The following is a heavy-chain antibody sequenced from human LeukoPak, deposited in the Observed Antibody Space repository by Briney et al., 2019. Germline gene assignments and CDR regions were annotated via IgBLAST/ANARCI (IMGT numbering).Heavy chain of an antibody. D-gene: IGHD3-22*01. CDR1: GYTFTSYG. Sequence: ASVKVSCKASGYTFTSYGISWVRQAPGQGLEWMGWISAYNGNTNYAQKLQGRVTTTTDTSTSTAYMELRSLRSDDTAVYYCARVLPGDYYDSSGSNWFDPWGQGTLVTVSS. CDR2: ISAYNGNT. CDR3: ARVLPGDYYDSSGSNWFDP. V-gene: IGHV1-18*01. J-gene: IGHJ5*02.